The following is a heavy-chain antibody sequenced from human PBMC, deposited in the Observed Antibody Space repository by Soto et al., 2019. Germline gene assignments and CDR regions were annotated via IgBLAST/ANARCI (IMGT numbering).Heavy chain of an antibody. V-gene: IGHV3-30*18. CDR3: TKDRQPLAFGYGLDV. CDR1: GFTFNIFA. Sequence: ESVGGVVQPGGSLRLSCAASGFTFNIFAMHWVRQAPGKGLEWVATTSYDGTYTFYAGSVEGRFTIARDDSNDTLFLLLSGLRPEDTAVYYCTKDRQPLAFGYGLDVWGQGTTVTVSS. D-gene: IGHD2-21*01. J-gene: IGHJ6*02. CDR2: TSYDGTYT.